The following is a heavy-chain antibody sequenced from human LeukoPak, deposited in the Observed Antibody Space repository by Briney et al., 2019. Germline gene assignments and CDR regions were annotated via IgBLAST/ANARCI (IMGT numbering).Heavy chain of an antibody. CDR2: INPNSGDT. Sequence: ASVKVSCKASAYTFIDYYIHWVRQAPGQGLEWRGWINPNSGDTKYAQKFQGRVTMTRDTSISTVYMELSRLGSDDTAMYYCARVVRRQFSFFDYWGQGTLVTVSS. J-gene: IGHJ4*02. CDR1: AYTFIDYY. V-gene: IGHV1-2*02. D-gene: IGHD5-24*01. CDR3: ARVVRRQFSFFDY.